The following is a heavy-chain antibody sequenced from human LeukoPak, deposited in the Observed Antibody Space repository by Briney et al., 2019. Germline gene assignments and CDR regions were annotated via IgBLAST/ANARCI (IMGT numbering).Heavy chain of an antibody. CDR1: GFSLSTFY. V-gene: IGHV3-7*01. Sequence: GGSLRLSCSASGFSLSTFYMSWIRQAPGKGLEWVANIKQDGSEKYYVDSVKGRFTISRDNAKNSLYLQMNSLRAEDTAVYYCARDALNPLEQQLVLPYFDYWGQGTLVTVSS. CDR2: IKQDGSEK. D-gene: IGHD6-13*01. J-gene: IGHJ4*02. CDR3: ARDALNPLEQQLVLPYFDY.